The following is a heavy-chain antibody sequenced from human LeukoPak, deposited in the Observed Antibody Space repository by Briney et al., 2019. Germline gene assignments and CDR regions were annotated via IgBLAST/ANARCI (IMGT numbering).Heavy chain of an antibody. Sequence: SETLSLTCTVSGGSVDSSDYYWTWIRQPPGKGLEWIGYISHTGGTYYNSSLLSRVTISLDKSKNQFSLKLSSVTAADTAVYYCARVIRDSSGYAFDYWGQGTLVTVSS. CDR3: ARVIRDSSGYAFDY. CDR2: ISHTGGT. J-gene: IGHJ4*02. V-gene: IGHV4-30-2*01. D-gene: IGHD3-22*01. CDR1: GGSVDSSDYY.